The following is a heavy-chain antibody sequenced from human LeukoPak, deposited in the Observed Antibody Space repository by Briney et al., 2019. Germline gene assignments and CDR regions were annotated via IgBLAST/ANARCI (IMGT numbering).Heavy chain of an antibody. D-gene: IGHD5-18*01. CDR1: GGSIRSSYYY. Sequence: PSETLSLTCTVSGGSIRSSYYYWGWIRQPPGKGLEWIGSIYDSGSTYYNPSLKSRVTISVDTSKNQFSLKLNSVTAADTAVYYCARSYSLFDYWGQGTLVTVSS. CDR2: IYDSGST. V-gene: IGHV4-39*01. J-gene: IGHJ4*02. CDR3: ARSYSLFDY.